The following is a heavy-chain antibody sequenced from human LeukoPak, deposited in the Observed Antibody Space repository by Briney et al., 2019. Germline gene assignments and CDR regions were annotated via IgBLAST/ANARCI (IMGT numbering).Heavy chain of an antibody. CDR3: ARKNYDSSGYWKYYYYYGMDV. CDR2: MNPNSGNT. CDR1: GYTFTSYD. D-gene: IGHD3-22*01. V-gene: IGHV1-8*01. Sequence: ASVKVSCKASGYTFTSYDINWVRQATGQGLEWMGWMNPNSGNTGYAQKFQGRVTMTRNTSISTAYMELSSLRSEDTAVYYCARKNYDSSGYWKYYYYYGMDVWGQGTTVTVSS. J-gene: IGHJ6*02.